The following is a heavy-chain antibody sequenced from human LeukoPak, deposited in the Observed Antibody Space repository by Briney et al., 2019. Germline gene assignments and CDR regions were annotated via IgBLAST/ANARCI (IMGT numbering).Heavy chain of an antibody. CDR2: IYTSGST. V-gene: IGHV4-61*02. Sequence: ASETLSLTCTVSGGSISSGSYYWSWIRQPAGKGLEWIGRIYTSGSTNYNPSLKSRVTISVDTSKNQFSLRLSSVAAADTAVYYCARHSAMVPQGAFDIWGQGTMVTVSS. D-gene: IGHD2-8*01. J-gene: IGHJ3*02. CDR1: GGSISSGSYY. CDR3: ARHSAMVPQGAFDI.